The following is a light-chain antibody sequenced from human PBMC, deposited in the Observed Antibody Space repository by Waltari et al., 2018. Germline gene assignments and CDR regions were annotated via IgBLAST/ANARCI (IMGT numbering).Light chain of an antibody. J-gene: IGLJ2*01. CDR3: SAWDDSLNGVV. Sequence: QSVLTQPPSASGTPGQRVTISCSGSRSNIGSRTVNWYQQFPGTAPNLRIYTNDQLPAGVPGRFSAAKSGTAASLAISGLQSEDEADYYCSAWDDSLNGVVFGGGTKLTVL. CDR2: TND. V-gene: IGLV1-44*01. CDR1: RSNIGSRT.